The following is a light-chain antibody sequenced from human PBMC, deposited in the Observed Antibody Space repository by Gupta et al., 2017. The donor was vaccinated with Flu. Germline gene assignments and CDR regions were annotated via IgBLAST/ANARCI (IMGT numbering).Light chain of an antibody. CDR2: KAS. CDR1: QGIGIW. CDR3: QRDYSLWT. J-gene: IGKJ1*01. Sequence: DIQMTQSPSTLSASVGDRVTITCRASQGIGIWLAWYQQKPGKVPKLMIYKASKGEIGVPSRFSGSGAAKEFTLTSNRRQYDDSANYYGQRDYSLWTFGQGTKVEVK. V-gene: IGKV1-5*03.